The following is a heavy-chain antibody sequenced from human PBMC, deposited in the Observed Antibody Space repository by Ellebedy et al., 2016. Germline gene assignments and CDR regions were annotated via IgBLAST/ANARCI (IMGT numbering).Heavy chain of an antibody. CDR1: GYSFINYD. J-gene: IGHJ4*02. CDR3: ARSRIASDY. V-gene: IGHV1-18*01. CDR2: ISAYNGNT. Sequence: ASVKVSCKASGYSFINYDISWVRQAPGQGLEWMGWISAYNGNTNYAQKLQGRVTMTTDTSTGTAYMELRSLRSDDTAVYYCARSRIASDYWGQGTLVTVSS. D-gene: IGHD2/OR15-2a*01.